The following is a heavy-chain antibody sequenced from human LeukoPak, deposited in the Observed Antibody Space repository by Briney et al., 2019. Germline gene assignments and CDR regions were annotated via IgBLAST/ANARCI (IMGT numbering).Heavy chain of an antibody. CDR1: GFMFSRYA. Sequence: GGSLRLSCAASGFMFSRYAMSWVRQAPGKGLEWVSGISGSGGSTYYADSVKGRFTISRDNFKNTLYLQMNSLRAEDTAVYYCAELGITMIGGVWGKGTTVTISS. V-gene: IGHV3-23*01. CDR3: AELGITMIGGV. J-gene: IGHJ6*04. D-gene: IGHD3-10*02. CDR2: ISGSGGST.